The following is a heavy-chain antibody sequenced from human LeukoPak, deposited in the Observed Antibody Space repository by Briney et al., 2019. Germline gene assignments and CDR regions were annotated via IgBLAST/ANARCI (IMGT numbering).Heavy chain of an antibody. CDR2: ISAYNGNT. Sequence: ASVKVSCKASGYTFTSYGISWVRQAPGQGLEWMGWISAYNGNTNYAQKLQGRVTMTTDTSTSTAYMELRSLRSDDTAVYYCARDPRVMMRADWFDPWGQGTLVTVSS. V-gene: IGHV1-18*01. J-gene: IGHJ5*02. D-gene: IGHD2-8*01. CDR1: GYTFTSYG. CDR3: ARDPRVMMRADWFDP.